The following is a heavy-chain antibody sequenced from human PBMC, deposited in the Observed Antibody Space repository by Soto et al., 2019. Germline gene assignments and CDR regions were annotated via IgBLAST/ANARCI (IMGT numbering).Heavy chain of an antibody. CDR2: INHSGST. J-gene: IGHJ4*02. V-gene: IGHV4-34*01. CDR1: GGSFSGYY. Sequence: SETLSLTCAVYGGSFSGYYWSWIRQPPGKGLEWIGEINHSGSTNYNPSLKSRVTISVDTSKNQFSLKLSSVTAADTAVYYCARGRRITIFRVVTDTYGEGYYFDYWGQGTLVTVSS. CDR3: ARGRRITIFRVVTDTYGEGYYFDY. D-gene: IGHD3-3*01.